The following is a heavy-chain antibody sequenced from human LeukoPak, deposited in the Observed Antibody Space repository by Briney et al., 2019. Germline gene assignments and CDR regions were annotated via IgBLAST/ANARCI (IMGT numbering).Heavy chain of an antibody. CDR1: GGTFSSYA. D-gene: IGHD3-22*01. V-gene: IGHV1-69*13. J-gene: IGHJ3*02. Sequence: GASVTVSCKASGGTFSSYAISWVRQAPGQGLEWMGGIIPIFGTANYSQKFQGRVTITADESTSTAYMELSSLRSEDTAVYYCARGTMIVVAHLNPDDAFDIWGQGTMVTVSS. CDR3: ARGTMIVVAHLNPDDAFDI. CDR2: IIPIFGTA.